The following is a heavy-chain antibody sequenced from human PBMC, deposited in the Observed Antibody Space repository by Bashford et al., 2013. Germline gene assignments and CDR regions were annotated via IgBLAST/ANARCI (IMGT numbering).Heavy chain of an antibody. Sequence: VHTLGSLRLSCAASGFTFSSYAMSWVRQAPGKGLEWVSAISGSGGSTYYADSVKGRFTISRDNSKNTLYLQMNSLRAEDTAVYYCAKTFQRARIEDVWGQGTTVTVSS. J-gene: IGHJ6*02. CDR1: GFTFSSYA. V-gene: IGHV3-23*01. D-gene: IGHD6-25*01. CDR2: ISGSGGST. CDR3: AKTFQRARIEDV.